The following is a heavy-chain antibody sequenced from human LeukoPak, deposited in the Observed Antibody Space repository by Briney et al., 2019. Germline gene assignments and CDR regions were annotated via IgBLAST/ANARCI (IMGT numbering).Heavy chain of an antibody. CDR2: IYHSGST. V-gene: IGHV4-4*02. Sequence: GSLRLSCTASKFTFSNYGMQWVRQPPGKGLEWIGEIYHSGSTNYNPSLKSRVTISVDKSKNQFSLKLSSVTAADTAVYYCARDRSVLDYWGQGTLVTVSS. CDR1: KFTFSNYG. D-gene: IGHD3-10*02. CDR3: ARDRSVLDY. J-gene: IGHJ4*02.